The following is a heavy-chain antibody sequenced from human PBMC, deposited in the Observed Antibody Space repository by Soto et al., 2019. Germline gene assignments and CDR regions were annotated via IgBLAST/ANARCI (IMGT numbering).Heavy chain of an antibody. D-gene: IGHD2-21*01. Sequence: PGESRKISCKASADIFTTYWIASVRQMPGKNLEWMAIIYPSDSDTRYSPAFQGQVTISADKTISPAYLQWSRLKASDPAMYYCATISDAFYYWGQGTLVTVS. V-gene: IGHV5-51*01. J-gene: IGHJ4*02. CDR3: ATISDAFYY. CDR1: ADIFTTYW. CDR2: IYPSDSDT.